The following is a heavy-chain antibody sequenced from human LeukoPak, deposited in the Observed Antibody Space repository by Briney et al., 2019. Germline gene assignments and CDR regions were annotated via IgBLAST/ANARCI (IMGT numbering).Heavy chain of an antibody. Sequence: PSETLSLTCAVYGGSFSGYYWSWIRQPPGKGLEWIGEINHSGSTNYNPSLKSRVTISVDTSKNQFSLKLSSVTAADTAVYYCARGSRTEYYYDSSGYYEWFDPWGQGTLVTVSS. CDR3: ARGSRTEYYYDSSGYYEWFDP. V-gene: IGHV4-34*01. CDR1: GGSFSGYY. J-gene: IGHJ5*02. D-gene: IGHD3-22*01. CDR2: INHSGST.